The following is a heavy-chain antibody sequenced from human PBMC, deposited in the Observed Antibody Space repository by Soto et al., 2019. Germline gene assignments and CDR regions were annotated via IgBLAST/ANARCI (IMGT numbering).Heavy chain of an antibody. CDR1: GYTFTSYG. D-gene: IGHD3-3*01. CDR3: ARGLTIFGVPQRVGFDY. J-gene: IGHJ4*02. Sequence: ASVKVSCKASGYTFTSYGISWVRQAPGQGLEWMGWISAYNGNTNYAQKLQGRVTMTTDTSTSTAYMELRSLRSDDTAVYYCARGLTIFGVPQRVGFDYWGQGTLVTVSS. CDR2: ISAYNGNT. V-gene: IGHV1-18*04.